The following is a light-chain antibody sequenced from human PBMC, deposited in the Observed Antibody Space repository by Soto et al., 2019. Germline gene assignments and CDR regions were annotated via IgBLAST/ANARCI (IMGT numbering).Light chain of an antibody. V-gene: IGLV2-14*03. Sequence: QSALTQPASVSGSPGQSITISCAGTSADIGAFNYVSWYQHHPGKAPKLLIYDVSDRPSGVSTRFSASKSANTASLTISGLQADDEAEYYCSSYSPSSALVLGGGTKLTVL. CDR1: SADIGAFNY. J-gene: IGLJ3*02. CDR3: SSYSPSSALV. CDR2: DVS.